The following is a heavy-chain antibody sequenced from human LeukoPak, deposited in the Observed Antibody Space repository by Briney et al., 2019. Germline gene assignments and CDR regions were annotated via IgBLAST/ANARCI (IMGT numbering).Heavy chain of an antibody. CDR3: ARVGGSGWTNDY. J-gene: IGHJ4*02. CDR2: IKQDGSEE. V-gene: IGHV3-7*01. CDR1: GFIFSNFW. D-gene: IGHD6-19*01. Sequence: QPGGSLRLSCAASGFIFSNFWMSWVRQAPGKGLEWVADIKQDGSEEYHVDSVKGRFTISRDNAKSSLFLQLNSLRDEDTAMYYCARVGGSGWTNDYWGQGTLVTVSS.